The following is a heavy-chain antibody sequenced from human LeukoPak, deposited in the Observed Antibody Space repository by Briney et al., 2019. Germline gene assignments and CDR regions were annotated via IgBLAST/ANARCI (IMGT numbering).Heavy chain of an antibody. V-gene: IGHV4-39*07. D-gene: IGHD3-3*01. CDR3: ARGSDFWSGYYPDYYYCYMDV. CDR2: IYYSGST. CDR1: GGSISSSSYY. J-gene: IGHJ6*03. Sequence: SETLSLTCTVSGGSISSSSYYWGWIRQPPGKGLEWIGSIYYSGSTYYNPSLKSRVTISVDTSKNQFSLKLSSVTAADTAVYYCARGSDFWSGYYPDYYYCYMDVWGKGTTVTVSS.